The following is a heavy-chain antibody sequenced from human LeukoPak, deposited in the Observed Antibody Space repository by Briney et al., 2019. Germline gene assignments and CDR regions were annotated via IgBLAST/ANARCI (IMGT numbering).Heavy chain of an antibody. Sequence: GGSLRLSCAASGFTFDDYAMHWVRQAPGKGLEWVSGISWNSGSIGYADSVKGRFTISRDNAKNSLYLQMNSLRAEDTALYYCAKDILAVAGNFDYWGQGTLVTVSS. V-gene: IGHV3-9*01. D-gene: IGHD6-19*01. CDR2: ISWNSGSI. CDR1: GFTFDDYA. J-gene: IGHJ4*02. CDR3: AKDILAVAGNFDY.